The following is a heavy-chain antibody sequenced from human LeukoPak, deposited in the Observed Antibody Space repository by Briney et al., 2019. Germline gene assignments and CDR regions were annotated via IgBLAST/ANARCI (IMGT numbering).Heavy chain of an antibody. D-gene: IGHD3-22*01. CDR1: GFTFSSYG. Sequence: PGGSLRLSCAASGFTFSSYGMHWVRQAPGKGLEWVAVIRYDGSNKYYADSVKGRFTISRDNSKNTLYLQMNSLRAEDTAVYYCARDGDYYDSSGLPAFDIWGQGTMVTVSS. CDR3: ARDGDYYDSSGLPAFDI. J-gene: IGHJ3*02. CDR2: IRYDGSNK. V-gene: IGHV3-33*01.